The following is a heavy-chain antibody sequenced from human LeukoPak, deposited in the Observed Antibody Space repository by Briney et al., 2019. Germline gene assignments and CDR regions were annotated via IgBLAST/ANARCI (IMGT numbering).Heavy chain of an antibody. V-gene: IGHV3-73*01. D-gene: IGHD3-3*01. Sequence: GGSLRLSCAASGFTFSDSAMHWVRQASGKGLEWVGRIRSKANDYATAYTASMKGRFTISRDDSKNMAFLQMNSLKTEDTAVYYCINSFSDFWIDSWGRGTLVTVSS. CDR2: IRSKANDYAT. J-gene: IGHJ4*02. CDR3: INSFSDFWIDS. CDR1: GFTFSDSA.